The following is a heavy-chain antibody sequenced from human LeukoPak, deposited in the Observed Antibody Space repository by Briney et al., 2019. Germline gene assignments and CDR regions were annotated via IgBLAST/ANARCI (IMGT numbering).Heavy chain of an antibody. CDR1: GASSSSTPYS. J-gene: IGHJ4*02. Sequence: SETLSLTCTVSGASSSSTPYSWGWIRRSPGKGLEWIGSLYYNGNTYYNPSLKSRVTISVDTSKNQFSLKLSSVTAADTAVYYCARQVTFGYAYAYYFDYWGQGSLVTVSS. CDR3: ARQVTFGYAYAYYFDY. V-gene: IGHV4-39*01. D-gene: IGHD5-18*01. CDR2: LYYNGNT.